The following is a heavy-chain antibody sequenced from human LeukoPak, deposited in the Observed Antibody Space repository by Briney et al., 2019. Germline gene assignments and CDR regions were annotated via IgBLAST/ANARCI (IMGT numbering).Heavy chain of an antibody. CDR3: ARALGSPLRQRGLNYRDYYMDV. J-gene: IGHJ6*03. D-gene: IGHD4-11*01. Sequence: GASVKVSCKASGYTFTSYAISWVRQAPGQGLEWMGWISVYNDNTNYAQKLQGRVTMTTDTSTTTAYMELRSLRSDDTAVYYCARALGSPLRQRGLNYRDYYMDVWGKGTTVTISS. V-gene: IGHV1-18*01. CDR1: GYTFTSYA. CDR2: ISVYNDNT.